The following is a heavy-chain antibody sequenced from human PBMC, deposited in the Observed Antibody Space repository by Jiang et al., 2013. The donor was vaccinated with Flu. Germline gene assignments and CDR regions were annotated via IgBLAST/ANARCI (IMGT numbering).Heavy chain of an antibody. V-gene: IGHV3-20*04. Sequence: VQLLESGGGVVRPGGSLRLSCAVSGFTLDDYGMSWVRQAPGKGLEWVSGISWNGGSTGYADSVRGRFTISRDNAKNSLYLQMNSLRAEDTALYYCARDHRVFVGSSPDYWGQGTLVTV. D-gene: IGHD6-6*01. CDR1: GFTLDDYG. CDR2: ISWNGGST. J-gene: IGHJ4*02. CDR3: ARDHRVFVGSSPDY.